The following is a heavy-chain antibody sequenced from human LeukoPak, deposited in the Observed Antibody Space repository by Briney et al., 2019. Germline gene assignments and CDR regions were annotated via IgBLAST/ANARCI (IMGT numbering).Heavy chain of an antibody. CDR1: GGSISSYY. D-gene: IGHD6-13*01. CDR2: IYYSGST. V-gene: IGHV4-59*01. J-gene: IGHJ5*02. Sequence: PSETLSLTCTVSGGSISSYYWSWIRQPPGKGLEWIGYIYYSGSTNYNPSLKSRVTISVDTSKNQFSLKLSSVTAADTAVYYCARERGSVSSRTPWMDNWFDPWGQGTLVTVSS. CDR3: ARERGSVSSRTPWMDNWFDP.